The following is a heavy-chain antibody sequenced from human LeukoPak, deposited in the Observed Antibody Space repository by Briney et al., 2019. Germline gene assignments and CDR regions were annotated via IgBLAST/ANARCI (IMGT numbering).Heavy chain of an antibody. J-gene: IGHJ4*02. CDR3: AKVQSRYCSGGSCYHIDY. D-gene: IGHD2-15*01. V-gene: IGHV3-30*18. CDR1: GFTFSSYG. Sequence: PGGSLRLSCAASGFTFSSYGMHWVRQAPGKGLEWVAVISYDGSNKYYADSVKGRFTISRDNSKNTLYLQMNSLRAEDTAVYYCAKVQSRYCSGGSCYHIDYWGQGTLVTVSS. CDR2: ISYDGSNK.